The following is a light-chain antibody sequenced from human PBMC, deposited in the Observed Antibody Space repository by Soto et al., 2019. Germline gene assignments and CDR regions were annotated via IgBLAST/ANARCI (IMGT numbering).Light chain of an antibody. Sequence: EIVLTQSPGTLSLSPGERAILSCRASQSLSSGFLAWYQQKPGQAPRLLIYSSSNRATGIPDRVSGSGSGTDFTLTISRLEPADFAVYYCQQYGRSPLTFGGGTKVEIK. CDR3: QQYGRSPLT. V-gene: IGKV3-20*01. J-gene: IGKJ4*01. CDR2: SSS. CDR1: QSLSSGF.